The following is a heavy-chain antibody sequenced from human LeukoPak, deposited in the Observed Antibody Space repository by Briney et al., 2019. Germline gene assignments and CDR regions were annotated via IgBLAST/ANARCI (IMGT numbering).Heavy chain of an antibody. CDR2: INHSGST. CDR1: GGSFSGYY. CDR3: ARGGYCTNGVCYTGFLLSRKYYFDY. J-gene: IGHJ4*02. V-gene: IGHV4-34*01. Sequence: SETLSLTCAVYGGSFSGYYWSWIRQPPGKGLEWIGEINHSGSTNYNPSLKSRVTISVDTSKNRFSLKLSSVTAADTAVYYCARGGYCTNGVCYTGFLLSRKYYFDYWGQGTLVTVSS. D-gene: IGHD2-8*01.